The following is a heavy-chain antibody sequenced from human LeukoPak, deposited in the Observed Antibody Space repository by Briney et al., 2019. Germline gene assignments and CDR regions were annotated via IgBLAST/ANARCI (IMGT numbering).Heavy chain of an antibody. CDR3: ARDYYDSSGYRDY. D-gene: IGHD3-22*01. CDR1: GFTVSSNY. CDR2: IYSGGST. V-gene: IGHV3-53*01. Sequence: GGSLRLSCAASGFTVSSNYMSWVRQAPGKGPEWVSVIYSGGSTYYADSVKGRFTISRDNSKNTLYLQMNSLRAEDTAVYYCARDYYDSSGYRDYWGQGTLVTVSS. J-gene: IGHJ4*02.